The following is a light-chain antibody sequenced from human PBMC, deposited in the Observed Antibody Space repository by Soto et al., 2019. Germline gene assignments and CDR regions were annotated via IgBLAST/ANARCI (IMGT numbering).Light chain of an antibody. CDR2: GAS. J-gene: IGKJ1*01. CDR3: QQYGSSPGS. V-gene: IGKV3-20*01. CDR1: QSVSSSY. Sequence: EIVLTQSPGTLSLSPGERATLSCRASQSVSSSYLAWYQQKPDQAPRLLIYGASSRATGIPDRFSGSGSGTDFTLTIIRLEPEDFAVYYCQQYGSSPGSFGQGTKVDIK.